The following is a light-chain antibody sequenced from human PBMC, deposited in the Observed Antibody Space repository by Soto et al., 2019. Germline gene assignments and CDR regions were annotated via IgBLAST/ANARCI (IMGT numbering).Light chain of an antibody. J-gene: IGLJ2*01. V-gene: IGLV2-8*01. CDR1: SSDVGGYNY. CDR2: EVS. Sequence: QSALTQPPSASGSPGQSVTISCTGTSSDVGGYNYVSWYQQHPGKAPKLMIYEVSKRPSGVPDRFSGSKSGNTASLTVSGLQADDEADYYCSSYAGSDNPVVFGGGTKRTV. CDR3: SSYAGSDNPVV.